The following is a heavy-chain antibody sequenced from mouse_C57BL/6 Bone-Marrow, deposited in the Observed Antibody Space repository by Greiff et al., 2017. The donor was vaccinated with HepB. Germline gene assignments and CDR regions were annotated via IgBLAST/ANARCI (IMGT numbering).Heavy chain of an antibody. D-gene: IGHD2-3*01. CDR1: GFTFSSYA. CDR3: ARDGASMLAYDGYFVFDY. CDR2: ISDGGSYT. Sequence: EVQLVESGGGLVKPGGSLKLSCAASGFTFSSYAMSWVRQTPEKRLEWVATISDGGSYTYYPDNVKGRFTISRDNAKNNLYLQMSHLKSEDTAMYYCARDGASMLAYDGYFVFDYWGQGTTLTVSS. V-gene: IGHV5-4*01. J-gene: IGHJ2*01.